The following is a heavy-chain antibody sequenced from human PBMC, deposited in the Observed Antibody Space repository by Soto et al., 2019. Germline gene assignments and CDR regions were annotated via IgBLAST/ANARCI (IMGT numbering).Heavy chain of an antibody. CDR2: INAGNGNT. J-gene: IGHJ4*02. V-gene: IGHV1-3*01. Sequence: GASVKVSCKASGYTFTSYAMHWVRQAPGQRLEWMGWINAGNGNTKYSQKFQGRVTITRDTSASTAYMELSSLRSEDTAVYYCARDPLFIAVAGAFDYWGQGTLVPVSS. D-gene: IGHD6-19*01. CDR3: ARDPLFIAVAGAFDY. CDR1: GYTFTSYA.